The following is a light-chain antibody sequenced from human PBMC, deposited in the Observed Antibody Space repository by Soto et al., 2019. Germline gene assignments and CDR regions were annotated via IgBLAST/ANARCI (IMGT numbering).Light chain of an antibody. Sequence: QSVLTQPPSVSGAPGQRVTISCTGSTSNIGAGYEVHWYQQLPGTAPKLLVSGHNIRPSGVPDRFSGSKSGTSASLAITGLQAEDEADYYCQSYDSSLSGFYVFGTGTKVTVL. V-gene: IGLV1-40*01. J-gene: IGLJ1*01. CDR1: TSNIGAGYE. CDR2: GHN. CDR3: QSYDSSLSGFYV.